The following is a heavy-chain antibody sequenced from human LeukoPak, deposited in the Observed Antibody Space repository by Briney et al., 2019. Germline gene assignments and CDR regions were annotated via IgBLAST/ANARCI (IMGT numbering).Heavy chain of an antibody. CDR3: AKCVYSNIYYWFDP. V-gene: IGHV3-43*02. Sequence: GGSLRLSCAASGFTFEDYGMHWVRQAPGKGLEWVSLITGNGVSTYYADSVKGRFTISRDNSKNSLYLQMNSLRTEDTALYYCAKCVYSNIYYWFDPWGQGTLVTVSS. CDR1: GFTFEDYG. J-gene: IGHJ5*02. D-gene: IGHD6-13*01. CDR2: ITGNGVST.